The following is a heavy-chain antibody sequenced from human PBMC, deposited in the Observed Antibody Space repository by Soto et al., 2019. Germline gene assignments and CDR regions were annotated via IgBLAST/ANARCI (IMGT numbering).Heavy chain of an antibody. Sequence: ASVKVSCKASGYTFTSYDINWVRQATGQGLEWMGWMSPNSGNTGYAQKFQGRVTMTRNTSISTAYMELSSLRSEDTAVYYCAVSYYSNYALFYYMDVWGKGTTVTVSS. V-gene: IGHV1-8*01. CDR3: AVSYYSNYALFYYMDV. J-gene: IGHJ6*03. CDR1: GYTFTSYD. D-gene: IGHD4-4*01. CDR2: MSPNSGNT.